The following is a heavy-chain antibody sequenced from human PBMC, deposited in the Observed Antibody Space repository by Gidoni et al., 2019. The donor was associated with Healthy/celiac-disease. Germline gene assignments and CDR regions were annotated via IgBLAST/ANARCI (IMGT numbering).Heavy chain of an antibody. D-gene: IGHD2-15*01. CDR1: GGTFSSYT. CDR2: IITILGIA. Sequence: QVQLVQSGAEVKKPGSSVKVSCKASGGTFSSYTISWVRQAPGQGLEWMGRIITILGIANYAQKFQGRVTITADKSTSTAYMELSSLRSEDTAVYYCARSLGYCSGGSCRYYFDYWGQGTLVTVSS. CDR3: ARSLGYCSGGSCRYYFDY. V-gene: IGHV1-69*02. J-gene: IGHJ4*02.